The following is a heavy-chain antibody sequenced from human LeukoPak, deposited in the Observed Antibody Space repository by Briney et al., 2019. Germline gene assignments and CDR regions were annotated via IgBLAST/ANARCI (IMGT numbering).Heavy chain of an antibody. J-gene: IGHJ1*01. V-gene: IGHV4-61*02. CDR2: IYTSGST. D-gene: IGHD3-10*01. CDR1: GGSISSGSYY. CDR3: ARDLGEGLQH. Sequence: KPSETLSLTCTVSGGSISSGSYYWSWIRQPAGKGLEWIGRIYTSGSTNYNPSLKSRVTISVDTSKNQFSLKLSSVTAADTAVYYCARDLGEGLQHWGQGTLVTVSS.